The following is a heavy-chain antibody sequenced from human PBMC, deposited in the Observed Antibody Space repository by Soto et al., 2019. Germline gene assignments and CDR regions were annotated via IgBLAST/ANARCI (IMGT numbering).Heavy chain of an antibody. CDR1: GYTLTELS. J-gene: IGHJ6*02. Sequence: ASVKVSCKVSGYTLTELSMHWVRQAPGKGLEWMGGFDPEDGETIYAQKFQGRVTMTEETSTDTAYMELSSLRSEDTAVYYCATAPYRFYGMDVWGQGTTVTVSS. CDR3: ATAPYRFYGMDV. V-gene: IGHV1-24*01. D-gene: IGHD4-4*01. CDR2: FDPEDGET.